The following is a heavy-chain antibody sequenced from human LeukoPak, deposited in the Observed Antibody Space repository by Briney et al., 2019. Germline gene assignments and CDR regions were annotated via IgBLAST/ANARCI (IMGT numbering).Heavy chain of an antibody. V-gene: IGHV3-21*01. CDR3: ARAGSTNSWFDP. CDR2: ISSWSSFI. CDR1: GFNFDTYS. J-gene: IGHJ5*02. Sequence: GGSLRLSCAASGFNFDTYSMTWVRQAPGKGLEWVSAISSWSSFIYSADSVTGRFTISRDNAKNSLYLQMNSLRAEDTAVYYCARAGSTNSWFDPWGQGTLVIVSS. D-gene: IGHD2-2*01.